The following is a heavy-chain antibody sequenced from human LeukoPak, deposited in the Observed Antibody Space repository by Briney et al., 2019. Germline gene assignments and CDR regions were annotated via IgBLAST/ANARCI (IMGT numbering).Heavy chain of an antibody. CDR1: GGSISSYY. CDR3: ARQIFRTEGAFDI. D-gene: IGHD1-14*01. CDR2: IYYSGST. J-gene: IGHJ3*02. V-gene: IGHV4-59*08. Sequence: SETLSLTCTVSGGSISSYYWSWIRQPPGKGLEWIGYIYYSGSTNYNPSLKSRVTISVDTSKNRFSLKLSSVTAADTAVYYCARQIFRTEGAFDIWGQGTMVTVSS.